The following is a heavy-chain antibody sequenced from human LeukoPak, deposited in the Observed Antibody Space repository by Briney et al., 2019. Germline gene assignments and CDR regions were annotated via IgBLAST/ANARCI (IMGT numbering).Heavy chain of an antibody. CDR1: GFTFSTYA. V-gene: IGHV3-23*01. D-gene: IGHD1-26*01. CDR3: AKEHRYSGSPGYFDY. CDR2: ISGSGGST. J-gene: IGHJ4*02. Sequence: PGGSLRLSCAASGFTFSTYAMSWVRQAPGRGLEWVSAISGSGGSTYYADSVKGRFTISRDNSKSTLYLQMNSLRAEDTAVCYCAKEHRYSGSPGYFDYWGQGTLVTVSS.